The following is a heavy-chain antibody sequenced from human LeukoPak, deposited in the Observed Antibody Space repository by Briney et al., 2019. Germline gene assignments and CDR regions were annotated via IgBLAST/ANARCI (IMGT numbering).Heavy chain of an antibody. V-gene: IGHV1-24*01. CDR3: ARPLSSSWYEGYFQH. CDR2: FDPEDGET. J-gene: IGHJ1*01. D-gene: IGHD6-13*01. Sequence: ASVKVSCKVSGYTLTELSMHWVRQAPGKGLEWMGGFDPEDGETIYAQKFQGRVTMTEDTSTDTAYMELSSLKASDTAMYYCARPLSSSWYEGYFQHWGQGTLVTVSS. CDR1: GYTLTELS.